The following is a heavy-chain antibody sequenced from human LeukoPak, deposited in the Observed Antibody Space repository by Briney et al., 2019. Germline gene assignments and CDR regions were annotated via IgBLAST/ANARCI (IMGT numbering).Heavy chain of an antibody. J-gene: IGHJ4*02. Sequence: GGSLRLSRAASGGTFISYDMNWIRQAPGKGLEWVSYISSSGSTIYYADSVKGRFTISRDNAKNSLYLQMNSLIGEDTDVYYCASESYYYDSSGFAIWGQGTLVIVSS. CDR2: ISSSGSTI. D-gene: IGHD3-22*01. CDR3: ASESYYYDSSGFAI. CDR1: GGTFISYD. V-gene: IGHV3-48*03.